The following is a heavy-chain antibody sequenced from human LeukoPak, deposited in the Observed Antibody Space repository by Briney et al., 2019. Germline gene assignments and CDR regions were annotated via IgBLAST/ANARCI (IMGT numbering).Heavy chain of an antibody. Sequence: SETLSLTCTVSGGSISSSSYYWGWIRQPPGTGLEWIGSIYYSGSTYYNPSLKSRVTISVDTSKNQFSLKLSSVTAADTAVYYCARVLCKRWLHHASCYFDYWGQGTLVTVSS. CDR3: ARVLCKRWLHHASCYFDY. CDR1: GGSISSSSYY. V-gene: IGHV4-39*07. CDR2: IYYSGST. J-gene: IGHJ4*02. D-gene: IGHD5-24*01.